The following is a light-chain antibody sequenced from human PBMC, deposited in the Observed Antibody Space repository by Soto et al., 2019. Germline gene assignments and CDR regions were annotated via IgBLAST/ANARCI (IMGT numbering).Light chain of an antibody. CDR3: QQRSNWPPPT. CDR2: DAS. Sequence: EIVLTQSPATLSLSLGERATLSCRASQRVSSYLAWYQQKPGQAPRLLLYDASNRATGIPPRFSGGGSGSDFSLTISSLEPEDFAGYYCQQRSNWPPPTFGGGTKVDIK. J-gene: IGKJ4*01. V-gene: IGKV3-11*01. CDR1: QRVSSY.